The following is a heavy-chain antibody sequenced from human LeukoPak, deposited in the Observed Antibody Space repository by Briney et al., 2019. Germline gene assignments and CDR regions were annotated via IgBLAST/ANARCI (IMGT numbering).Heavy chain of an antibody. Sequence: EASVKVSCKASGYTFTSYGISWVRQAPGQGLEWMGWISAYNGNTNYAQKLQGRVTMTTDTSTSTAYMELRSLRSDDTAVYYRARANRFLEWLRTYNWFDPWGQGTLVTVSS. D-gene: IGHD3-3*01. V-gene: IGHV1-18*01. CDR1: GYTFTSYG. J-gene: IGHJ5*02. CDR3: ARANRFLEWLRTYNWFDP. CDR2: ISAYNGNT.